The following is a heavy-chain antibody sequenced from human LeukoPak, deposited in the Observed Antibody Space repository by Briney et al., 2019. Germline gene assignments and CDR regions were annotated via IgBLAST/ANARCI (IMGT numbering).Heavy chain of an antibody. CDR1: GFSFGSYN. V-gene: IGHV3-21*01. Sequence: GGSLRLSCTVSGFSFGSYNMNWVRQTPGKGLEWVSSITSSSTYTFYADSVKGRFTISRDNARNSLYLQMNSLRAEDTAVYYCARDPYSGTYGDTYYYYMDVWGKGTTVTISS. CDR3: ARDPYSGTYGDTYYYYMDV. D-gene: IGHD1-26*01. CDR2: ITSSSTYT. J-gene: IGHJ6*03.